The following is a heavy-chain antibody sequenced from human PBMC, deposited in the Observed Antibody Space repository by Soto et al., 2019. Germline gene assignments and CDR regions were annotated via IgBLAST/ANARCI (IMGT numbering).Heavy chain of an antibody. J-gene: IGHJ6*02. Sequence: GASVKVSCKASGYTFTGYYMHWVRQAPGQGLEWMGWINPNSGGTNYAQKFQGWVTMTRDTSISTAYMELSRLRSDDTAVYYCARGGTSHQYYYDSSGYRGPYYYGMDVWGQGTTVTVSS. D-gene: IGHD3-22*01. V-gene: IGHV1-2*04. CDR3: ARGGTSHQYYYDSSGYRGPYYYGMDV. CDR1: GYTFTGYY. CDR2: INPNSGGT.